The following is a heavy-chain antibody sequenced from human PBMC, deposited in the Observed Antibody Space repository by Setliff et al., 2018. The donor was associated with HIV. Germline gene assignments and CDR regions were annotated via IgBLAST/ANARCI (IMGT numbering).Heavy chain of an antibody. Sequence: ASVKVSCKASGYTFTGXELNGVRQAPGQGLEWMGRINPNRGGTNYAQKFQDRVTIPMNHTITXAYMEPGRVRXXXXXXXYXITDQXXXXXXXXSLLREYFNHWGQGTLVTVSS. J-gene: IGHJ1*01. CDR1: GYTFTGXE. CDR3: ITDQXXXXXXXXSLLREYFNH. CDR2: INPNRGGT. V-gene: IGHV1-2*01.